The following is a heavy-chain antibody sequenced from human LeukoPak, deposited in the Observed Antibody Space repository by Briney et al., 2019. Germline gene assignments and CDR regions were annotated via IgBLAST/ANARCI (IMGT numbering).Heavy chain of an antibody. CDR1: GFTFSSYG. CDR2: ISYDGSNK. D-gene: IGHD6-13*01. V-gene: IGHV3-30*18. Sequence: GGSLRLSCAASGFTFSSYGMHWVRQAPGKGLEWVAVISYDGSNKYYADSVKGRFTISRDNSKNTLYLQMNSLRAEDTAVYYCAKDSGPQLPYSSSWLTHGMDVWGQGTTVTVSS. CDR3: AKDSGPQLPYSSSWLTHGMDV. J-gene: IGHJ6*02.